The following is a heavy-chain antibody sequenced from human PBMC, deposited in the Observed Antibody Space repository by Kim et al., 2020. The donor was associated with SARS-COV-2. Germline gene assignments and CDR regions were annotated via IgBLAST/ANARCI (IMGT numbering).Heavy chain of an antibody. CDR2: IYYSGST. D-gene: IGHD5-12*01. CDR3: ARGKDIVATIRARGGFDP. J-gene: IGHJ5*02. Sequence: SETLSLTCTVSGGSISSGGYYWSWIRQHPGKGLEWIGYIYYSGSTYYNPSLKSRVTISVDTSKNQFSLKLSSVTAADTAVYYCARGKDIVATIRARGGFDPWGQGTLVTVSS. V-gene: IGHV4-31*03. CDR1: GGSISSGGYY.